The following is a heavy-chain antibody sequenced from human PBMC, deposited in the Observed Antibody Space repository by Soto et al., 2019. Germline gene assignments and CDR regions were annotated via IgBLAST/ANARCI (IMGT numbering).Heavy chain of an antibody. CDR1: GYSFTSYW. D-gene: IGHD3-22*01. CDR3: ARHSHTQDSCGYS. CDR2: IYPCDSDT. Sequence: GESLKISCKGSGYSFTSYWNGWVRKMPGKGLEWMGIIYPCDSDTRYSPSFQGQVTIAADKSISTAYLQWSSLKASDTAMYYCARHSHTQDSCGYSWGQGTLVTVSS. V-gene: IGHV5-51*01. J-gene: IGHJ5*02.